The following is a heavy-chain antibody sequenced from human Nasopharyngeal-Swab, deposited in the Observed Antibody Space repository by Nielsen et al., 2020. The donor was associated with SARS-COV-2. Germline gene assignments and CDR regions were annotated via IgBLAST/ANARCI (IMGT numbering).Heavy chain of an antibody. J-gene: IGHJ4*02. CDR3: AKDRGVGALDY. Sequence: ETLSLTCAASGFTFSSYAMSWVRQAPGKGLEWVSAISGSGGSTYYADSVKGRFTISRDNSKNTLYLQMNSLRAEDTAVYYCAKDRGVGALDYWGQGTLVTVSS. CDR1: GFTFSSYA. D-gene: IGHD1-26*01. V-gene: IGHV3-23*01. CDR2: ISGSGGST.